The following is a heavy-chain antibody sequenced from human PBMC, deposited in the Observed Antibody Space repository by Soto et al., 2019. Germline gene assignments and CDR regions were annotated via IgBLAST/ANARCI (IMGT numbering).Heavy chain of an antibody. CDR3: AKRLSGGSIFDY. J-gene: IGHJ4*02. CDR1: GFTFSSFA. Sequence: EVQLLESGGGLVQPGGSLRLSCAASGFTFSSFAMRWVRQAPGKGLEWVSAISGSGGSTYYADSVKGRFTISRDNSKNTLYLQMNSLRAEDTAVYYCAKRLSGGSIFDYWGQGTLVTVSS. CDR2: ISGSGGST. V-gene: IGHV3-23*01. D-gene: IGHD2-15*01.